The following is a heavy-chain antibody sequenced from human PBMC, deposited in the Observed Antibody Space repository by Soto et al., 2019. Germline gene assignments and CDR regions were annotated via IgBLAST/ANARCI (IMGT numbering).Heavy chain of an antibody. V-gene: IGHV1-3*01. D-gene: IGHD5-12*01. Sequence: GASVKVSCKASGYTFTSYAMHWVRQAPGQRLEWMGWINAGNGNTKYSQKFQGRVTITRDTSASTAYMELRSLRSEDTAVYYCARDKRYSGYVRFGYWGQGTLVTVSS. J-gene: IGHJ4*02. CDR2: INAGNGNT. CDR1: GYTFTSYA. CDR3: ARDKRYSGYVRFGY.